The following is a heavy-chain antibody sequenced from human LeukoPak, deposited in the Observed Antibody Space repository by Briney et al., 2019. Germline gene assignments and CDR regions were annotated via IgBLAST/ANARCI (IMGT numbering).Heavy chain of an antibody. CDR1: GGSFSGYY. J-gene: IGHJ4*02. V-gene: IGHV4-34*01. Sequence: SETLSLTCAVYGGSFSGYYWSWIRQPLGKGLEWIGDINHSGSTNYNPSLKSRVTISVDTSKNQFSLKLSAVTAADTAVYYCARGALAVAVDYWGRGTLVTVSS. D-gene: IGHD6-19*01. CDR3: ARGALAVAVDY. CDR2: INHSGST.